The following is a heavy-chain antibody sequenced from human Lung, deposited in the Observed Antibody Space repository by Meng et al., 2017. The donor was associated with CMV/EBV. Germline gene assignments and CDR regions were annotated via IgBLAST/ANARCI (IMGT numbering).Heavy chain of an antibody. CDR3: LRRSGGSV. Sequence: QVEVRESGPALVKPSETPSLTCAVSGDSINTHNWWAWVGQPPGKGLGLMGEIPHRGSSAYNPSLKSRVSMSIDKSKNQFSLKLTSVTAADTGVYHCLRRSGGSVWGQGTLVTVSS. J-gene: IGHJ1*01. CDR1: GDSINTHNW. D-gene: IGHD3-10*01. CDR2: IPHRGSS. V-gene: IGHV4-4*02.